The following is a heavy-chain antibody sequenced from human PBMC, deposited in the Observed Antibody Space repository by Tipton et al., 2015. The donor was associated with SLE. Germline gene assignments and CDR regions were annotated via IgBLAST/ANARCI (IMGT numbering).Heavy chain of an antibody. CDR3: AKVLRFLEWFDPFDI. CDR1: GFTFSNYA. V-gene: IGHV3-23*01. D-gene: IGHD3-3*01. CDR2: ISGSGGSI. Sequence: GSLRLSCAASGFTFSNYAMTWVRQAPGKGLEWVSSISGSGGSINYADSVKGRFTISRDNSKNTLYLQMNSLRVEDTAVYYCAKVLRFLEWFDPFDIWGQGTMVTVSS. J-gene: IGHJ3*02.